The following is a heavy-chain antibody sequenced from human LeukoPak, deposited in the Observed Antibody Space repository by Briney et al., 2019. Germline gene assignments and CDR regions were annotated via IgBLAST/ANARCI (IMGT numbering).Heavy chain of an antibody. V-gene: IGHV1-2*06. CDR1: GYTFTGYY. D-gene: IGHD3-22*01. Sequence: ASVKVSCKASGYTFTGYYMHWVRQAPGQGLEWMGRINPNSGGTNYAQKFQGRVTMTRDTSISTAYMELSRLRSDDTAVYYCARGVYYDSSGYDYWGQGTLVTVSS. CDR3: ARGVYYDSSGYDY. J-gene: IGHJ4*02. CDR2: INPNSGGT.